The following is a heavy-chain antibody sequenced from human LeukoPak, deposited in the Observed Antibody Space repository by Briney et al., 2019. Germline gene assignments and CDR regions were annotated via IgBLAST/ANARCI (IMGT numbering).Heavy chain of an antibody. V-gene: IGHV3-23*01. D-gene: IGHD5-24*01. Sequence: GGSLRLSCVASGFTFSSYTMSWVRQAPGKGLEWVSAISGGGLGTYYADSVKGRFTISRDNSKNTLYLQMNSLRAEDTAVYYCARDPRWLQNRYDYWGQGTLVTVSS. CDR1: GFTFSSYT. CDR3: ARDPRWLQNRYDY. J-gene: IGHJ4*02. CDR2: ISGGGLGT.